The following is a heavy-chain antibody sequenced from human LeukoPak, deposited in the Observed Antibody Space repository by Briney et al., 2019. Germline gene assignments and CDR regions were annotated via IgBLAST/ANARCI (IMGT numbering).Heavy chain of an antibody. Sequence: GSLRLSCAASGFTFSSYAMHWVRQAPGKGLEWIGSVYHSGSTYYNPSLKSRVTISVDTSKNHFSLNLSSVTAADTAVYYCARDNVVVVTATPTSGLDPWGQGTLVTVSS. CDR1: GFTFSSYA. CDR3: ARDNVVVVTATPTSGLDP. J-gene: IGHJ5*02. CDR2: VYHSGST. V-gene: IGHV4-38-2*02. D-gene: IGHD2-15*01.